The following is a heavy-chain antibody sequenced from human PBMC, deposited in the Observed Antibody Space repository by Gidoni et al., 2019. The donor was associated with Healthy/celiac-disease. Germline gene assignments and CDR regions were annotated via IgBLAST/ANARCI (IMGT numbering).Heavy chain of an antibody. CDR1: GLSLTNARMG. Sequence: QVTLKESGPVLVKPTETLTLTCTVSGLSLTNARMGVSWIRQPPGKALEWLAHIFSNDEKSYSTSLKSRLTISKDTSKSQVVLTMTNMDPVDTATYYCARIPLSVAGSYYFDYWGQGTLVTVSS. CDR3: ARIPLSVAGSYYFDY. V-gene: IGHV2-26*01. CDR2: IFSNDEK. D-gene: IGHD6-19*01. J-gene: IGHJ4*02.